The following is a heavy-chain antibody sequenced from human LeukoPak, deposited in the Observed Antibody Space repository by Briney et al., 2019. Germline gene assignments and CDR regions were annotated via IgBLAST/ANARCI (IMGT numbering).Heavy chain of an antibody. V-gene: IGHV3-74*01. CDR2: INNDGSST. D-gene: IGHD6-13*01. CDR3: ARAAGTYYYYGMDV. J-gene: IGHJ6*02. CDR1: GFTFSSYW. Sequence: GSLRLSCAASGFTFSSYWMHWVRQAAGKGLVWVSRINNDGSSTSYADSVKGRFTISRDNAKTTLYLQMNSLRAEDTAVYYCARAAGTYYYYGMDVWGQGTTVTVSS.